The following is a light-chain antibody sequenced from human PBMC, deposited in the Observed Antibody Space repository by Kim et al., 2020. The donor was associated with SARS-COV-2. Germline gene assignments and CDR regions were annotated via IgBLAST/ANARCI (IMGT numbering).Light chain of an antibody. V-gene: IGLV1-47*01. CDR1: SSNVGTNY. CDR2: RNN. CDR3: AAWDDSLSGPRVV. J-gene: IGLJ2*01. Sequence: VTITCSGSSSNVGTNYVYWYQQLPGTAPNLLIYRNNQRPSGVPDRFSGSKSGTSASLAISGLRSEDEADYYCAAWDDSLSGPRVVFGGGTQLTVL.